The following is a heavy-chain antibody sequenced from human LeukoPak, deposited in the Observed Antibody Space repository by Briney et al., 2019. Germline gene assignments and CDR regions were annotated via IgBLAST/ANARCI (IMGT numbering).Heavy chain of an antibody. CDR3: ATDRNAGKYYDF. Sequence: GGSLRLSCAASGLRFRNYGMHWVRQAPGKGLEWVAVIWYDGSNQYYVDSVKGRFTVSRDNAKNTLYLQMDSLRAEDTAVYYCATDRNAGKYYDFWGQGTLVTVSS. CDR2: IWYDGSNQ. V-gene: IGHV3-33*01. CDR1: GLRFRNYG. D-gene: IGHD3-3*01. J-gene: IGHJ4*02.